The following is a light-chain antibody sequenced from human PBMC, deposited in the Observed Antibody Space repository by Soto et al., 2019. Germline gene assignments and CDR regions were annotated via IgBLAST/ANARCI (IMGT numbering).Light chain of an antibody. CDR3: QQANSFPPT. Sequence: DVQMTQSPSSLSASVGCRVTITCQASQDISDVLNWYQQKPGKAPKLLIYAASSLQSGVPSRFSGSGSGTDFTLTISSLQPEDFATYYCQQANSFPPTFGQGTKVDIK. J-gene: IGKJ1*01. CDR2: AAS. CDR1: QDISDV. V-gene: IGKV1-12*01.